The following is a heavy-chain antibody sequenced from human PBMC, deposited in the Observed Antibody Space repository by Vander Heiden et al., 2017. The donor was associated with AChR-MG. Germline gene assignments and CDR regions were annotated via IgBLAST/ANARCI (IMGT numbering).Heavy chain of an antibody. CDR3: ARDHKEVVSQYQPNDYGDYDTAFDI. D-gene: IGHD4-17*01. V-gene: IGHV3-7*01. CDR2: IKQDGSEK. CDR1: GFTFSSYW. Sequence: EVQLVESGGGLVQPGGSLRLSCAASGFTFSSYWMSWVRQAPGKGLEWVANIKQDGSEKYYVDSVKGRFTISRDNAKNSLYLQMNSLRAEDTAVYYCARDHKEVVSQYQPNDYGDYDTAFDIWGQGTMVTVSS. J-gene: IGHJ3*02.